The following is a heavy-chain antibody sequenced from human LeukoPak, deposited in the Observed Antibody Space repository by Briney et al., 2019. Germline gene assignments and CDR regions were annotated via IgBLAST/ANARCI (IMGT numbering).Heavy chain of an antibody. Sequence: GRSLRLSCEGSGFTFSSYYMSWVRQAPGKGLEWVANINQDGSQKHYVDSVKGRFTISRDNAKNSLFLQMNSLRVEDTAVYYCARESIIGGSDDASDIWGQGTMVTVSS. D-gene: IGHD2-21*01. V-gene: IGHV3-7*01. CDR3: ARESIIGGSDDASDI. CDR2: INQDGSQK. CDR1: GFTFSSYY. J-gene: IGHJ3*02.